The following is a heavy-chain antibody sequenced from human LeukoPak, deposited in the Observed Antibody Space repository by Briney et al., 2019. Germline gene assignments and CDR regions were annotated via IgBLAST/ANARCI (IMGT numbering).Heavy chain of an antibody. V-gene: IGHV3-48*03. CDR2: ISSPGTTI. Sequence: GGSLRLSCAASGFTFCSFEMSWVRQAPGKGLEWVPYISSPGTTIYYADSVKGRFTISRDNAKNSLYLQMNSLRAEDTAVYYCARVRQQLFDYWGQGTLVPVSS. J-gene: IGHJ4*02. D-gene: IGHD6-13*01. CDR3: ARVRQQLFDY. CDR1: GFTFCSFE.